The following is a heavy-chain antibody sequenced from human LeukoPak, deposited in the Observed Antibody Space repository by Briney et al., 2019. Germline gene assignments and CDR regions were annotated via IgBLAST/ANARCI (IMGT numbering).Heavy chain of an antibody. V-gene: IGHV4-34*01. J-gene: IGHJ6*03. D-gene: IGHD2-15*01. CDR1: GGSFRGYS. CDR3: ARDRAVALPTYFYYMDV. CDR2: IDHSGSA. Sequence: SETLSLTCTVHGGSFRGYSWTWIRQPPGKGLEWIGEIDHSGSAKYNSSLKSRLTMSVDTSTNEVSLNLKSVTAADAAVYYCARDRAVALPTYFYYMDVWGKGTTVIVSS.